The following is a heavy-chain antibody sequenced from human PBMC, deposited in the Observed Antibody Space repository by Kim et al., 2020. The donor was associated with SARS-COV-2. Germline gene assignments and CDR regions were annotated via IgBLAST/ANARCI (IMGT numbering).Heavy chain of an antibody. Sequence: EGSLRLSCAASGFTFSSYSMNWVRQAPGKGLEWVSSISTSSSYIYYAETVKGRVTISRDNAKNSLYLQMNSLRAEDTAVYYCAAVPYYYGMDVWCQGTTVTVS. V-gene: IGHV3-21*01. CDR1: GFTFSSYS. J-gene: IGHJ6*02. CDR2: ISTSSSYI. CDR3: AAVPYYYGMDV. D-gene: IGHD3-10*01.